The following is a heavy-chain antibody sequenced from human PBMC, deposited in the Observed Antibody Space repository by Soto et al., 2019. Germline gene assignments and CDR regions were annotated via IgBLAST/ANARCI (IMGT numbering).Heavy chain of an antibody. Sequence: QVQLVQSGAEVKKPGSSVKVSCKASGGTFSSYAISWVRQAPGQGLEWMGGIIPIFGTANYAQKFQGRVTITADKSTSTAYMELSSLRSEDTAVYYCARDPGDRSGGSCYSGYYYYYGMDVWGQGTTVTVSS. CDR2: IIPIFGTA. CDR1: GGTFSSYA. J-gene: IGHJ6*02. D-gene: IGHD2-15*01. V-gene: IGHV1-69*06. CDR3: ARDPGDRSGGSCYSGYYYYYGMDV.